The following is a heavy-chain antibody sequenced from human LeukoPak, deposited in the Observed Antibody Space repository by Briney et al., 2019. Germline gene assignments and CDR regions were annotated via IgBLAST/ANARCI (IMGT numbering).Heavy chain of an antibody. D-gene: IGHD2-15*01. CDR2: IYYSGST. V-gene: IGHV4-39*07. CDR1: GGSISSSSYY. J-gene: IGHJ5*02. CDR3: ARGPFLGYCSGGSCHPMYNWFDP. Sequence: SETLSLTCTVSGGSISSSSYYWGWIRQPPGKGLEWIGSIYYSGSTYYNPSLKSRVTISVDTSKNQFSLKLSSVTAADTAVYYCARGPFLGYCSGGSCHPMYNWFDPWGQGTLVTVSS.